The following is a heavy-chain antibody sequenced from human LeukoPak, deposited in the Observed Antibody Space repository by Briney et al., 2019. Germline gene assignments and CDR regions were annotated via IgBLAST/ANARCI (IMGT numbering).Heavy chain of an antibody. CDR1: GGSISSSNW. CDR3: ARDRTRLNSGYDY. D-gene: IGHD5-12*01. V-gene: IGHV4-4*02. J-gene: IGHJ4*02. Sequence: KPSETLSLTCTVSGGSISSSNWWSWVRQPPGKGLEWIGEIYHSGSTNYNPSLKSRVTISVDKSKNQFSLKLSSVTAADTAVYYCARDRTRLNSGYDYWGQGTLVTVSS. CDR2: IYHSGST.